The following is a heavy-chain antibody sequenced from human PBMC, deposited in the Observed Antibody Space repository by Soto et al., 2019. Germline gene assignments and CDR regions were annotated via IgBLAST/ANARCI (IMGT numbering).Heavy chain of an antibody. D-gene: IGHD2-15*01. Sequence: QVQLVQSGAEVKKPGASVKVSCKASVYTFTTYGISWVRQAPGQGLEWMGWISAYNGNTNSAQKLQGRVTMTTDTSTSTAYMELRSLRSDDTAVYYCARDSVYCSGDSCYPFDYWGQGTLVTVSS. CDR1: VYTFTTYG. CDR2: ISAYNGNT. CDR3: ARDSVYCSGDSCYPFDY. V-gene: IGHV1-18*01. J-gene: IGHJ4*02.